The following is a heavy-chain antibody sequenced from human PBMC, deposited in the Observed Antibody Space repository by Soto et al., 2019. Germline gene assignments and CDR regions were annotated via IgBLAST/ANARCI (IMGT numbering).Heavy chain of an antibody. CDR3: ARRAGVMVPFDY. Sequence: GGSLRLSCAASGFTFSSYWMHWVRQAPGKGLVWVSRINSDGSSTSYADSVKGRFTISRDNAKNTLYLQMNSLKTSDTAVYFCARRAGVMVPFDYWGQGTQVTVSS. CDR1: GFTFSSYW. J-gene: IGHJ4*02. V-gene: IGHV3-74*01. CDR2: INSDGSST. D-gene: IGHD3-16*01.